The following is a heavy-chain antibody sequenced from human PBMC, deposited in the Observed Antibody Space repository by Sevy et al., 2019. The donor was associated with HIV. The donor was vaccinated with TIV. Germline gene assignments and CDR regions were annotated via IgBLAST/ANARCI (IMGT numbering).Heavy chain of an antibody. D-gene: IGHD6-13*01. V-gene: IGHV3-23*01. CDR3: ATGTTDSSISWVFDV. Sequence: GGSLRLSCAASGFTFFSHVMSWVRQAPGKGLEWVSGLSGSGGTTCYADSVKGRFSISRDNSKNKLYLQMSSLSIEDTAVYYCATGTTDSSISWVFDVWGQGTMVTVSS. J-gene: IGHJ3*01. CDR2: LSGSGGTT. CDR1: GFTFFSHV.